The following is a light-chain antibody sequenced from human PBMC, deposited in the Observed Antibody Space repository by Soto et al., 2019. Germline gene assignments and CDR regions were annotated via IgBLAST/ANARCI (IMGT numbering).Light chain of an antibody. Sequence: QSVLTQPASVSGSPGQSITISCTGTSSDVGGYNYVSWYQHHPGKAPKRMIHDVSNRSSGVSNRFSGSKSGNTASLTISGLQAEDEADYYCSSYIPNNSTYVFGTGTKVTVL. CDR1: SSDVGGYNY. V-gene: IGLV2-14*03. CDR2: DVS. CDR3: SSYIPNNSTYV. J-gene: IGLJ1*01.